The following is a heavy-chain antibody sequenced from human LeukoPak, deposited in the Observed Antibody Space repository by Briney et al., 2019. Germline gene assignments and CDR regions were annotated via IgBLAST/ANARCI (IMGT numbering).Heavy chain of an antibody. V-gene: IGHV1-2*02. CDR2: INPNSGGT. Sequence: ASVKVSCKASGYTFTGYYMHWVRQAPGQGLEWMGWINPNSGGTIYAQKFQGRVTMTRNTSISTAYMELSSLRSEDTAVYYCARNLLDIADPWESSGYWGQGTLVTVSS. CDR3: ARNLLDIADPWESSGY. CDR1: GYTFTGYY. J-gene: IGHJ4*02. D-gene: IGHD5-12*01.